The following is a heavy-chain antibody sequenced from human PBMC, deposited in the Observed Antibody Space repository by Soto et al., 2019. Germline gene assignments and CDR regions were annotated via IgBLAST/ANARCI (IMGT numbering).Heavy chain of an antibody. CDR2: MNPNSGNT. D-gene: IGHD4-17*01. CDR3: AREGYGDYPYYYYYMDV. Sequence: GASVKVSCKASGYTFTSYDINWVRQATGQGLEWMGWMNPNSGNTGYAQKFQGRVTMTRNTSISTAYMELSSLRSEDTAVYYCAREGYGDYPYYYYYMDVWGKGTTVTVSS. CDR1: GYTFTSYD. V-gene: IGHV1-8*01. J-gene: IGHJ6*03.